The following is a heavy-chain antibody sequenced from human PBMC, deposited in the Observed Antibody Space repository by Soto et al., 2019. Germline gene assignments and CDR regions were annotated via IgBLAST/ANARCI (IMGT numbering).Heavy chain of an antibody. CDR3: ARDLEYYDSSGSPTDY. D-gene: IGHD3-22*01. CDR2: VYSTGST. J-gene: IGHJ4*02. Sequence: PSETLSLTCTVTGASIRGSYYFWSWIRQPPGEGLEWLGYVYSTGSTYYNPSLKSRISMSVDTSKNQFSLILSSVSAADTAVYYCARDLEYYDSSGSPTDYWGQGTLVTVSS. CDR1: GASIRGSYYF. V-gene: IGHV4-30-4*08.